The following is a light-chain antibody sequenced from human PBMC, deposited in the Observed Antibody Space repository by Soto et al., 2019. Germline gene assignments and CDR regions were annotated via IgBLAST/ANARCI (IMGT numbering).Light chain of an antibody. CDR1: ISDVGGCDY. Sequence: QSVLTQPASVSGSPGQSITISCTGTISDVGGCDYVSWYQQHPGKAPKLMIYDVSNRPSGVSNRFSGSKSGNTASLTIPGLQADDEADYYCSSYTTSSTYVFGTGTKVTV. V-gene: IGLV2-14*01. J-gene: IGLJ1*01. CDR2: DVS. CDR3: SSYTTSSTYV.